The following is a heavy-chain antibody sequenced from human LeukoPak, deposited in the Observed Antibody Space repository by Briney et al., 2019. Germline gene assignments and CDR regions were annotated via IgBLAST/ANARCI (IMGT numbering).Heavy chain of an antibody. V-gene: IGHV1-8*01. CDR1: GYTFTSYD. Sequence: ASVKVSCKASGYTFTSYDINWVRQATGQGLEWMGWMNPNSGNTGYAQKFQGRVTMTRNTSISTAYMELSSLRAEDTAVYYCAKAHPYYYDSSGYYRSPGAFDIWGQGTMVTVSS. CDR3: AKAHPYYYDSSGYYRSPGAFDI. CDR2: MNPNSGNT. D-gene: IGHD3-22*01. J-gene: IGHJ3*02.